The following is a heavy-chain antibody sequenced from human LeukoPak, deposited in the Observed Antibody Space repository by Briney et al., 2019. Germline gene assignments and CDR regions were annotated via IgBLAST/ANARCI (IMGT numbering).Heavy chain of an antibody. J-gene: IGHJ4*02. CDR2: INPNTGGT. D-gene: IGHD5-12*01. CDR3: ARDGIGVYTGYSRNVLDS. Sequence: ASMKVSCKASGYMFTGFYIHWVRQAPGQGLEWMGWINPNTGGTNFAQKFQGRVTITRDTSISTAYMELNRLTYNDTAVYYCARDGIGVYTGYSRNVLDSWGQGTLVTVSS. V-gene: IGHV1-2*02. CDR1: GYMFTGFY.